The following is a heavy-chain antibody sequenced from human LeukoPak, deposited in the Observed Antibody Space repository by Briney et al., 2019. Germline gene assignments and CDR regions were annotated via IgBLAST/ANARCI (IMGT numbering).Heavy chain of an antibody. J-gene: IGHJ4*02. CDR3: ARDLQQLGLLDY. CDR1: GFTFSSYA. Sequence: GGSLRLSCGASGFTFSSYAMHWVRQAPGKGLEWGAVISYDGSNKYYADSVKGRFTISRDNSKNTLYLQMNSLRAADTAVYYCARDLQQLGLLDYWGQGTLVTVSS. CDR2: ISYDGSNK. D-gene: IGHD6-6*01. V-gene: IGHV3-30-3*01.